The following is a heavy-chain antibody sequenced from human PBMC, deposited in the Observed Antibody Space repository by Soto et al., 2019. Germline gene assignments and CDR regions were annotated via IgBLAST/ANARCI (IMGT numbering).Heavy chain of an antibody. Sequence: ETLSLTCTVSGGSIGSYYWSWIRQPPGKGLEWIGYIYYSGSTNYNPSLKRRVTISVDTSKNQFSLKLSSVTAADTAVYYCARQGILAAGLYGLDYYYYMDVWGKGTTVTASS. CDR3: ARQGILAAGLYGLDYYYYMDV. J-gene: IGHJ6*03. D-gene: IGHD6-13*01. CDR1: GGSIGSYY. V-gene: IGHV4-59*08. CDR2: IYYSGST.